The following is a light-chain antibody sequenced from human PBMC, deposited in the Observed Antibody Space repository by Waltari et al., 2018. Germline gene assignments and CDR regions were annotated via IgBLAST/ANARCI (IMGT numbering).Light chain of an antibody. CDR2: AAS. V-gene: IGKV1-6*01. CDR3: LQDNNYPLS. J-gene: IGKJ2*03. Sequence: AVQMTQSPSSLSASVGDRVTITCRASQAIRNELGLYQQKPGKAPKLLIYAASRLQSGVPSRFSGSGSGTDFSLTISSLQPEDFATYYCLQDNNYPLSFGQGTKLEIK. CDR1: QAIRNE.